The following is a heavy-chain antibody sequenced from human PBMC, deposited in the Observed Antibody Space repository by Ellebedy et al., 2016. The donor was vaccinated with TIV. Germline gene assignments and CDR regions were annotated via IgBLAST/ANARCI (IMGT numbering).Heavy chain of an antibody. Sequence: GSLRLSXAVNGGSFSGYYWTWIRQSPGKGLEWIGETNQSGSTKYTPSLMRRVTISADTSKNQFSLRLTSVTAADTAVYYCATGRGVWGTAAGRLDHWGQGTLVTVSS. J-gene: IGHJ4*02. CDR1: GGSFSGYY. D-gene: IGHD6-13*01. CDR2: TNQSGST. CDR3: ATGRGVWGTAAGRLDH. V-gene: IGHV4-34*01.